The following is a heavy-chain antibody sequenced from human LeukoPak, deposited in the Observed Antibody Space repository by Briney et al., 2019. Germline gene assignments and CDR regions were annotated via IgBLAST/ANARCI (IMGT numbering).Heavy chain of an antibody. CDR3: ARGEWGSSRGGWFDP. CDR1: GFTFSDNY. CDR2: VSSSGSI. J-gene: IGHJ5*02. D-gene: IGHD7-27*01. Sequence: GGSLRLSCAASGFTFSDNYMSCIRQAPGKGLEWVSYVSSSGSIYYADSVKGRFTISRDNAKNSLYLQMNSLRAEDTAVYYCARGEWGSSRGGWFDPWGQGTLVTVSS. V-gene: IGHV3-11*04.